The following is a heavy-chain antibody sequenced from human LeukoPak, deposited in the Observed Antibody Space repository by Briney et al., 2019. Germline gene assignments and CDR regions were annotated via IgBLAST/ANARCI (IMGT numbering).Heavy chain of an antibody. Sequence: ASVKVSCKASGYTFTSYDINWVRQATGQGLEWMGWMNPNSGNTGYAQKFQGRVTMTGSTSISTAYMELSSLRSEDTAVYYCAREYSSSSKQLYYYYGMDVWGQGTTVTVSS. CDR1: GYTFTSYD. V-gene: IGHV1-8*01. CDR3: AREYSSSSKQLYYYYGMDV. D-gene: IGHD6-6*01. J-gene: IGHJ6*02. CDR2: MNPNSGNT.